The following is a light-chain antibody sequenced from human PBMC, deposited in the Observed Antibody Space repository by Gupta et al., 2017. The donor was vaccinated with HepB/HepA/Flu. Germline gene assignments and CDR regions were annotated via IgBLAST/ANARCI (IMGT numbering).Light chain of an antibody. V-gene: IGKV1-39*01. CDR1: QRVATY. J-gene: IGKJ1*01. CDR3: QQIQTVPWT. CDR2: GAS. Sequence: DIQMTQSPSSLSASVGDRVTITCRASQRVATYLNWYQHKEGEGPKFLIYGASSLQGGVPSRFSGSGSGTDFTLTISDLQPEDVAIYYCQQIQTVPWTFGQGTKVEI.